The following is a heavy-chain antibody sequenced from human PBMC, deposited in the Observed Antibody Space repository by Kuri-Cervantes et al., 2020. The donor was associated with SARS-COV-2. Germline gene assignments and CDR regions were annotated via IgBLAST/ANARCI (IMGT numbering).Heavy chain of an antibody. Sequence: ASVKVSCKASGYTFTSYYMHWVRQAPGQGLEWMGIINPSGGSTSYAQKFQGRVTMTRDTSTSTAYMELRSLRSDDTAVYYCARDPGPGPFDYWGQGTLVTVSS. CDR1: GYTFTSYY. D-gene: IGHD1-14*01. V-gene: IGHV1-46*01. CDR2: INPSGGST. J-gene: IGHJ4*02. CDR3: ARDPGPGPFDY.